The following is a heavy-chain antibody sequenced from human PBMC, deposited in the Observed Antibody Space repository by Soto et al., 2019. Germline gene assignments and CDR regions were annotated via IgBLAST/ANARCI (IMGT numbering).Heavy chain of an antibody. CDR3: AGGPTATGTTDYYYYGLDV. CDR1: GGTFSSYA. D-gene: IGHD4-17*01. Sequence: QVQLVQSGAEVKKPGSSVKVSCKASGGTFSSYALSWVRQAPGQGPQWKGGSIPSFGTANYAQKFQARLTSTADKSTSTAYMELSSLSSEDTAVYYGAGGPTATGTTDYYYYGLDVWGQGTTVTVSS. J-gene: IGHJ6*02. V-gene: IGHV1-69*14. CDR2: SIPSFGTA.